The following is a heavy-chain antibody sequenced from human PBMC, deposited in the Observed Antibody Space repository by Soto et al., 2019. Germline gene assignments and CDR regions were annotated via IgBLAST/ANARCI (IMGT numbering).Heavy chain of an antibody. Sequence: EVQLVESGGGLVQPGRSLRLSCAASGFTFDDYAMHWVRQAPGKGLEWVSGISWNSGSIGYADSVKGRFTISRDNAKNSLYLQMNSLRAEDTALYYCAKDISDDFYHYYRDVWGKGTTVTVSS. CDR3: AKDISDDFYHYYRDV. V-gene: IGHV3-9*01. J-gene: IGHJ6*03. D-gene: IGHD3-3*01. CDR1: GFTFDDYA. CDR2: ISWNSGSI.